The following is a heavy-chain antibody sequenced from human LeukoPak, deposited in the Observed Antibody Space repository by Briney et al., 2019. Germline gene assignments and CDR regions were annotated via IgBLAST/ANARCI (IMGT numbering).Heavy chain of an antibody. J-gene: IGHJ4*02. CDR1: GFTFSSYE. CDR3: AREGVIRGIPFDY. Sequence: GGSLRLSCAASGFTFSSYEMNWVSQARGKGLEWVSYISSSGSTIYYADSVKGRFTISRDNAKNSLYLQMNSLRAEDTAVYYCAREGVIRGIPFDYWGQGTLVTVSS. D-gene: IGHD3-16*02. V-gene: IGHV3-48*03. CDR2: ISSSGSTI.